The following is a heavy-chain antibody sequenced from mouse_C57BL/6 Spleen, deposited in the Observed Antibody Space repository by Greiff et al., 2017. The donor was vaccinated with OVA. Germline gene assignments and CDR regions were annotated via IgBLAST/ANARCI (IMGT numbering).Heavy chain of an antibody. Sequence: QVQLQQPGAELVKPGASVKLSCKASGYTFTSYWMQWVKQRPGQGLEWIGEIDPSDSYTNYNQKFKGKATLTVDTSSSTAYMQLSSLTSEDSAVYYCAVYSNYVLYYDMDYWGQGTSVTVSS. D-gene: IGHD2-5*01. J-gene: IGHJ4*01. CDR1: GYTFTSYW. CDR3: AVYSNYVLYYDMDY. CDR2: IDPSDSYT. V-gene: IGHV1-50*01.